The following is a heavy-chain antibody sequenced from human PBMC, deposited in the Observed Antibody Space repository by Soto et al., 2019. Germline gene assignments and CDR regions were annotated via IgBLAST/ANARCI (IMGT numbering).Heavy chain of an antibody. D-gene: IGHD6-19*01. Sequence: GGSLRLSCAASGFTFSSYWMSWVRQAPGKGLEWVANIKQDGSEKYYVDSVKGRFTISRDNAKNSLYLQMNSLRAEDTAVYYCARSEYSSGWYKGDYYYYYGMDVWGQGTTVTVSS. J-gene: IGHJ6*02. CDR2: IKQDGSEK. V-gene: IGHV3-7*05. CDR1: GFTFSSYW. CDR3: ARSEYSSGWYKGDYYYYYGMDV.